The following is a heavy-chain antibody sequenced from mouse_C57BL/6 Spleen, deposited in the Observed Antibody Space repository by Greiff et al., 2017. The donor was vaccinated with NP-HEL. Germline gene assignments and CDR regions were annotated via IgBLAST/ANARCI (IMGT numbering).Heavy chain of an antibody. CDR1: GFSLSTSGMG. V-gene: IGHV8-12*01. D-gene: IGHD1-1*01. J-gene: IGHJ1*03. Sequence: QVTLKVSGPGILQSSQTLSLTCSFSGFSLSTSGMGVSWIRQPSGKGLEWLAHIYWDDDKRYNPSLKSRLTISKDTSRNQVFLKITSVDTADTATYYCARSVHYYGSSYWYFDVWGTGTTVTVSS. CDR3: ARSVHYYGSSYWYFDV. CDR2: IYWDDDK.